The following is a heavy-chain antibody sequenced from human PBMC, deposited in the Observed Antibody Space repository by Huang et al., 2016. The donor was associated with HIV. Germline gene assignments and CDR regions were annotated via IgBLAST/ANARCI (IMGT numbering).Heavy chain of an antibody. D-gene: IGHD6-19*01. J-gene: IGHJ4*02. V-gene: IGHV3-21*01. Sequence: EVQLVESGGGLVKPGGSLRLSCAASGFTFSSYSMNWVRQAPGKGLEWVSSISSSSSYIYYADSVKGRVTISSDNAKNALYLQMNSLRAEDTAVYYCASAVAGTLFDYWGQGTLVTVSS. CDR2: ISSSSSYI. CDR3: ASAVAGTLFDY. CDR1: GFTFSSYS.